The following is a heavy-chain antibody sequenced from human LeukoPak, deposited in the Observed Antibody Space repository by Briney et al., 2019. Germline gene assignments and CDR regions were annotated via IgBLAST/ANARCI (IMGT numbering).Heavy chain of an antibody. CDR1: GFTFSSYG. D-gene: IGHD6-6*01. V-gene: IGHV3-30*03. CDR2: ISYDGSNK. J-gene: IGHJ6*02. Sequence: PGGSLRLSCAASGFTFSSYGTHWVRQAPGKGLEWVAVISYDGSNKYCADSVKGRFTISRDNAKNSLYLQMNSLRAEDTAVYYCARDQLVQSYATMDVWGQGTTVTVSS. CDR3: ARDQLVQSYATMDV.